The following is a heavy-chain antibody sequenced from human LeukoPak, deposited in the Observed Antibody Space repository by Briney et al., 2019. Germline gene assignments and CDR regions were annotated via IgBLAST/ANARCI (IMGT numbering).Heavy chain of an antibody. D-gene: IGHD5-24*01. CDR2: VSLDGATK. Sequence: GGPRNPSGEASEFTSISHGGHGSAKPPGNGLVWVSRVSLDGATKIYGDSVKGRFTVSRDNAKNTVYLQMNNLRVEDTAVYYCGSSEDGYIDYWGQGTLVIVSS. V-gene: IGHV3-74*01. CDR3: GSSEDGYIDY. J-gene: IGHJ4*02. CDR1: EFTSISHG.